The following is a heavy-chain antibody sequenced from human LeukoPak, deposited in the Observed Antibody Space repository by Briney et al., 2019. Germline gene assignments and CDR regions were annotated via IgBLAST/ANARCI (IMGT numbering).Heavy chain of an antibody. CDR2: INHSGST. J-gene: IGHJ4*02. CDR1: GGSFSGYY. Sequence: PSETLSLTCAVYGGSFSGYYWSWIRQPPGKGLEWVGEINHSGSTNYNPSLKSRVTISVDTSKNQFSLKLSSVTAADTAVYYCARVTMWAMVRGAIHYWGQGTLVTVSS. V-gene: IGHV4-34*01. D-gene: IGHD3-10*01. CDR3: ARVTMWAMVRGAIHY.